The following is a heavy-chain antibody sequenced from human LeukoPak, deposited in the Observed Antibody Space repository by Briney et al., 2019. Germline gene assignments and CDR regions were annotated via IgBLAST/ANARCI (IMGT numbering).Heavy chain of an antibody. CDR2: ISYDAKSN. V-gene: IGHV3-30*03. D-gene: IGHD1-1*01. CDR1: GFTFSSYG. J-gene: IGHJ4*02. Sequence: GGSLRLSCVTSGFTFSSYGMHWVRQVPGKGLEWVAVISYDAKSNYHVDSVKGRFTISRDNSKNTLYLQMNSLRAEDTAVYYCARTSNWNPYFFDYWGQGTLVTVSS. CDR3: ARTSNWNPYFFDY.